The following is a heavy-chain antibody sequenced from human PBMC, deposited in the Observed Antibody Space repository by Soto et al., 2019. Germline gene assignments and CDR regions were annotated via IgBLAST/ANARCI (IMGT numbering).Heavy chain of an antibody. D-gene: IGHD2-2*01. V-gene: IGHV4-39*01. CDR2: IYYSGST. Sequence: QLQLQESGPGLVKPSETLSLTCTVSGGSISSSSYYWGWIRQPPGKGLEWIGSIYYSGSTYYNTSLKSGVNISVDTSKNQFSLKLSSVTAADTAVYYCARQASWTFLVVVPAAIDYWGQGTLVTVSS. CDR3: ARQASWTFLVVVPAAIDY. J-gene: IGHJ4*02. CDR1: GGSISSSSYY.